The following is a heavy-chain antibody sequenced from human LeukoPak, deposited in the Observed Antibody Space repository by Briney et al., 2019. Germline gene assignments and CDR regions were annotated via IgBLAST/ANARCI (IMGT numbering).Heavy chain of an antibody. Sequence: SLKVSCKASGCAFRSFAISWVRQAPGQGLEWIGGIIPLFGTANYAQKFQGRVTITADESTSTAYMELSSLRSEDTAVYYCARILDSSGYYHFDYWGQGTLVTVSS. V-gene: IGHV1-69*13. CDR2: IIPLFGTA. CDR3: ARILDSSGYYHFDY. J-gene: IGHJ4*02. D-gene: IGHD3-22*01. CDR1: GCAFRSFA.